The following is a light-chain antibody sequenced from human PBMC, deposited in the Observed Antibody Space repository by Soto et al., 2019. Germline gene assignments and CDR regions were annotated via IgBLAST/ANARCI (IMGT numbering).Light chain of an antibody. CDR2: VAS. J-gene: IGKJ4*01. CDR3: QKYDNVPLT. V-gene: IGKV1-33*01. CDR1: HDISDY. Sequence: DVQMTQSPSSLSAAVGDRVTITCQASHDISDYLNWYQPKPGEAPKLLIYVASKLEAGVPSRFSGRGSGTDFTFSISSLQPEDIVSYYCQKYDNVPLTFGGGTKVEIK.